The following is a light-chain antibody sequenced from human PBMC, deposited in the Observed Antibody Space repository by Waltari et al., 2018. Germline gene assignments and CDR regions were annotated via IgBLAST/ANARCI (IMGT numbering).Light chain of an antibody. CDR2: DVS. CDR3: SSYTSIIPPFL. V-gene: IGLV2-14*01. J-gene: IGLJ1*01. Sequence: QSALTQPASVSGSPGQSITISCTRSSSDLGGYSFVSWYQQHPGKAPKPMIYDVSHRPSGVSNRSSGSKSGNTASLTISGLQPEDEADYYCSSYTSIIPPFLFGTGTKVTVL. CDR1: SSDLGGYSF.